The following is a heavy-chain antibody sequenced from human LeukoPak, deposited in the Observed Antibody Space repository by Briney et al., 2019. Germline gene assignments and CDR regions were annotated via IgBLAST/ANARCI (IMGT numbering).Heavy chain of an antibody. CDR3: TRDRIPSTAYYGMDV. V-gene: IGHV3-48*03. CDR2: ISRSDSTV. CDR1: GFTFSSYE. D-gene: IGHD4-17*01. J-gene: IGHJ6*02. Sequence: GGSLRLSCAASGFTFSSYEMNWVRQAPGKGLEWVSFISRSDSTVYYADSVKGRFTISRDNSKNTLYLQMNSPRAEDTAVYYCTRDRIPSTAYYGMDVWGQGTTVAVSS.